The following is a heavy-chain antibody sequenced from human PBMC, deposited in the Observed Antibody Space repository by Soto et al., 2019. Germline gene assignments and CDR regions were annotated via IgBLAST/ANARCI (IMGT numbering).Heavy chain of an antibody. Sequence: EVQLLESGGGLVQPGGSLRLSCAASGFPFSTSAMNWVRQAPGKGLEWVSIISASSDAAYYAESVKGRFATSRDNSKHTLYLQMNSLRAEDTAVYYCAKYSGSYPVYNGLSLWGQGTTVTVS. D-gene: IGHD1-26*01. V-gene: IGHV3-23*01. CDR3: AKYSGSYPVYNGLSL. CDR1: GFPFSTSA. CDR2: ISASSDAA. J-gene: IGHJ6*02.